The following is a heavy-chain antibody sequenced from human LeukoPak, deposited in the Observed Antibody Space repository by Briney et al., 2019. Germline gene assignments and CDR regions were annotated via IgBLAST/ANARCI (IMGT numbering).Heavy chain of an antibody. Sequence: SETLSLTCVVYVGSFSGYYWSWIRQPPGKGLEWIGEINHSGSTNYNPYPTSRVTISVDTSKNQLSLNLSSVTAADTAVHYCARGGPIFVVVVTASFSYWGQGTLVTVSS. J-gene: IGHJ4*02. CDR1: VGSFSGYY. CDR2: INHSGST. V-gene: IGHV4-34*01. D-gene: IGHD2-15*01. CDR3: ARGGPIFVVVVTASFSY.